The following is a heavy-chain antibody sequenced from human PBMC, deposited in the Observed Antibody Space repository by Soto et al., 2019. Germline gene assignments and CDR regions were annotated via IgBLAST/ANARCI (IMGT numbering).Heavy chain of an antibody. Sequence: SGPTLVNPTDTLTLTCTVSGFSLSNARMGVSWIRQPPGKALEWLAHIFSNDEKSYSTSLKSRLTISKDTSKSQVVLTMTNMDPVDTATYYCARMVGRYDSSGTYGMDVWGQGTTVTVSS. V-gene: IGHV2-26*01. CDR1: GFSLSNARMG. CDR3: ARMVGRYDSSGTYGMDV. CDR2: IFSNDEK. J-gene: IGHJ6*02. D-gene: IGHD3-22*01.